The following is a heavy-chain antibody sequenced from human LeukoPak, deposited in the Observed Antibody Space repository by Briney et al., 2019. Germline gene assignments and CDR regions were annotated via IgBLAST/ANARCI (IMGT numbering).Heavy chain of an antibody. CDR1: GGXISSYY. V-gene: IGHV4-59*01. D-gene: IGHD1-14*01. CDR3: ARDQLRGTHFDN. J-gene: IGHJ4*02. Sequence: SETLSLTCTVSGGXISSYYCSWIRQPPGKGLEWIGYIYYSGSTNYNPSLKSRVTISVDTSKNQFSLKLTSVTAADTAVYYCARDQLRGTHFDNWGQGTLVTVSS. CDR2: IYYSGST.